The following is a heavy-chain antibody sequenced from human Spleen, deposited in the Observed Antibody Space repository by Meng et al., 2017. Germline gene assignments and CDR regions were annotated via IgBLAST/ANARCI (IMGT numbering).Heavy chain of an antibody. CDR1: EFSFNSYA. CDR2: ISYDGSNK. D-gene: IGHD5-24*01. CDR3: ARVHEDGYNSFDY. J-gene: IGHJ4*02. V-gene: IGHV3-30*04. Sequence: GESLKISCAASEFSFNSYAVTWIRQAPGKGLEWVAVISYDGSNKYYADSVKGRFTISRDNSKNTLYLQMNSLRAEDTAVYYCARVHEDGYNSFDYWGQGTLVTVSS.